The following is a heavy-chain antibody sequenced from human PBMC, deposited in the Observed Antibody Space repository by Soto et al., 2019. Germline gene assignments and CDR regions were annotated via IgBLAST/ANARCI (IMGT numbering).Heavy chain of an antibody. J-gene: IGHJ6*02. CDR3: ARGPRYDFWSGYYDYYYYYGMDV. D-gene: IGHD3-3*01. V-gene: IGHV4-34*01. CDR1: GGSFSGYY. CDR2: INHSGST. Sequence: QVQLQQWGAGLLKPSETLSLTCAVYGGSFSGYYWSWIRQPPGKGLEWIGEINHSGSTNYNPSLKSRVTISVDTSKNQFSLKLSSVTAADTAVYYCARGPRYDFWSGYYDYYYYYGMDVWGQGTTVTVSS.